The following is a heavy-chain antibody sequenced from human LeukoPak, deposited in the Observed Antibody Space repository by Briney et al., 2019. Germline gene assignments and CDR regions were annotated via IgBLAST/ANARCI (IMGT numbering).Heavy chain of an antibody. CDR2: IWYDGSNK. V-gene: IGHV3-33*08. Sequence: GRSLRLSCAASGFTFSSYAMHWVRQAPGKGLEWVAVIWYDGSNKYYADSVKGRFTISRDNSKNTLYLQMNSLRAEDTAVYYCARDCSGGTCYLDYWGQGTLVTVSS. CDR1: GFTFSSYA. D-gene: IGHD2-15*01. J-gene: IGHJ4*02. CDR3: ARDCSGGTCYLDY.